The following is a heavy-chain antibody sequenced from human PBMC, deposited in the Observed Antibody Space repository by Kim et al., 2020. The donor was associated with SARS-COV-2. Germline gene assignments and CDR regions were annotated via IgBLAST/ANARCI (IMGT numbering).Heavy chain of an antibody. D-gene: IGHD5-18*01. CDR2: IKSMADGGTT. V-gene: IGHV3-15*01. CDR1: GFTFKRAW. J-gene: IGHJ5*02. CDR3: STNPGYSQVP. Sequence: GGSLRLSCAASGFTFKRAWMSWVRQAPGKGLEWVGRIKSMADGGTTDYAALVRGRFTISRDDSNNTLYLQMNSLKSEDTAVYYCSTNPGYSQVPWGQGTL.